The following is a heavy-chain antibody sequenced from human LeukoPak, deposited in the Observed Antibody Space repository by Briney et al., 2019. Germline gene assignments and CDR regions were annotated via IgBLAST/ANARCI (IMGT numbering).Heavy chain of an antibody. CDR2: IWYDGSNK. V-gene: IGHV3-30*02. D-gene: IGHD3-10*01. CDR1: GFTFSSYG. CDR3: AKFRFGEGVDY. J-gene: IGHJ4*02. Sequence: PGGSLRLSCAASGFTFSSYGMHWVRQAPGKGLEWVAVIWYDGSNKYYADSVKGRFTISRDNSKNTLYLQMNSLRAEDTAVYYCAKFRFGEGVDYWGQGTLVSVCS.